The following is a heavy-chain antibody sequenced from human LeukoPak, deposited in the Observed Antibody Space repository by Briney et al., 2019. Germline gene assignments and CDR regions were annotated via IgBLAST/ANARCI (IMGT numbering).Heavy chain of an antibody. D-gene: IGHD3-10*01. CDR3: ARDEYYYGSGSPYYFDY. CDR2: TYYRSKWYN. V-gene: IGHV6-1*01. CDR1: GDSVSSNSAA. J-gene: IGHJ4*02. Sequence: SQTLSLTCAISGDSVSSNSAAWNWIRQSPSRGLEWLGRTYYRSKWYNDYAVSVKGRITINPDTSKNQFSLQLNSVTPEDTAVYYCARDEYYYGSGSPYYFDYWGQGTLVTVSS.